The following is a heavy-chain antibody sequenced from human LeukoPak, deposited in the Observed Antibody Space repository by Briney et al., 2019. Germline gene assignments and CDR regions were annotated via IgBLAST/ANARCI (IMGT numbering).Heavy chain of an antibody. CDR3: ARDWELGY. V-gene: IGHV1-46*03. J-gene: IGHJ4*02. CDR1: GYTFTSYY. CDR2: ISPTGDST. D-gene: IGHD1-26*01. Sequence: ASVKVSCKXSGYTFTSYYMHWVRQAPGQGLEWVGVISPTGDSTNHAQKFQGRVTMTRDTSTSTVYMELTGLTSEDTAVYYCARDWELGYWGQGTLVTVSS.